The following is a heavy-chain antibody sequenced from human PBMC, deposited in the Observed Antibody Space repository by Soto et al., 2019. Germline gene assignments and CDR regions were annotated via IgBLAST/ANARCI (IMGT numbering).Heavy chain of an antibody. CDR3: ARGVTVVAANNWFDP. CDR1: GGSFSGYY. CDR2: INHSGST. V-gene: IGHV4-34*01. J-gene: IGHJ5*02. D-gene: IGHD2-15*01. Sequence: SETLSLTCAVYGGSFSGYYWSWIRQPPGKGLEWIGEINHSGSTNYNPSLKSRVTISVDTSKNQFSLKLSSVTAADTAVYYCARGVTVVAANNWFDPWGQGTLVTVSS.